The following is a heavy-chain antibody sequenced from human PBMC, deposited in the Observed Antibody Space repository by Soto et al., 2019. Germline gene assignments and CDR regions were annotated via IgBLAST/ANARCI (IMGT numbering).Heavy chain of an antibody. D-gene: IGHD3-9*01. J-gene: IGHJ6*02. Sequence: ASVKVSCKASGGTFSSYAISWVRQAPGQGLEWMGGIIPIFGTANYAQKFQGRVTITADESTSTAYMELSSLRSEDTAVYYCARAKGQYYDILAGRNYYYGMDVWGQGTTVTVSS. CDR3: ARAKGQYYDILAGRNYYYGMDV. CDR1: GGTFSSYA. CDR2: IIPIFGTA. V-gene: IGHV1-69*13.